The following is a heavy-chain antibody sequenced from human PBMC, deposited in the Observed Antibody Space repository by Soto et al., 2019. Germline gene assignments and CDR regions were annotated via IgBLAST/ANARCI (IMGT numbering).Heavy chain of an antibody. CDR1: GFTFSSYA. D-gene: IGHD5-12*01. V-gene: IGHV3-23*01. Sequence: TGGSLRLSCAASGFTFSSYAMSWVRQAPGKGLEWVSAISGSGGSTYYADSVKGRFTISRDNSKNTLYLQMNSLRAEDTAVYYCAKDAEYSGYDMGNDAFGPQPFFFDIWGQGTMVTVSS. CDR2: ISGSGGST. CDR3: AKDAEYSGYDMGNDAFGPQPFFFDI. J-gene: IGHJ3*02.